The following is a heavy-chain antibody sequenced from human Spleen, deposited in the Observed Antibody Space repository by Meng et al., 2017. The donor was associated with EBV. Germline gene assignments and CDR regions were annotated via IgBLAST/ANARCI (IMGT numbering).Heavy chain of an antibody. D-gene: IGHD1-14*01. CDR2: IYYRGST. CDR1: GGSISSYY. Sequence: QVPLQESGPGLVKPSETLSLTCTVSGGSISSYYWNWIRQSPGKGLEWIGYIYYRGSTNYNPSLKSRVTMSFDTSKNQFFLNLTSVTAADTAVYYGARERTRLYYFDHWGQGALVTVSS. V-gene: IGHV4-59*01. CDR3: ARERTRLYYFDH. J-gene: IGHJ4*02.